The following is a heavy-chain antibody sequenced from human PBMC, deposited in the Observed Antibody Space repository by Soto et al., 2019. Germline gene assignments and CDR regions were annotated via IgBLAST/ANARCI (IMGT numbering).Heavy chain of an antibody. Sequence: GESLKISCKGSGYSFTSYWISWVRQMPGKGLEWMGRIDPSDSYTNYSPSFQGHVTISADKSISTAYLQWSSLKASDTAMYYCARLQAGGSIAAAGPPYYYYGMDVWGQGTTVTVSS. CDR3: ARLQAGGSIAAAGPPYYYYGMDV. V-gene: IGHV5-10-1*01. CDR2: IDPSDSYT. J-gene: IGHJ6*02. D-gene: IGHD6-13*01. CDR1: GYSFTSYW.